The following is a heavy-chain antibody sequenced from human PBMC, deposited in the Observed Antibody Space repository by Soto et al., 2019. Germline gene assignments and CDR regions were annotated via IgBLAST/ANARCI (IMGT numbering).Heavy chain of an antibody. CDR2: ISWDGLAQ. Sequence: VQLVESGGGVVQPGRSLRLLCEASGFSFSRYGMDWVRQAPGMGLEWVAVISWDGLAQYYADSVKGRFTISRDNSQSTLYLQMNSLRTEDTAIYYCAKETIQVGGPNYFDYWGQGALVTVSS. CDR1: GFSFSRYG. J-gene: IGHJ4*02. D-gene: IGHD1-1*01. V-gene: IGHV3-30*18. CDR3: AKETIQVGGPNYFDY.